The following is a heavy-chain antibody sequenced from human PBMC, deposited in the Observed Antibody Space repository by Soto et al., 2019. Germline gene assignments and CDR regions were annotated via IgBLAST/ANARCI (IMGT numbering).Heavy chain of an antibody. Sequence: QAQLVQSGAEVKKPGASVKVSCKASGYTFYSHSISWVRQAPGQGLEWMGRINADYGNTQYAQKFRSSVTMXTXKTXTTMYMELTNLRSDDTAVYYCARCIQGDYYYGMDVWGQGTTVTVS. V-gene: IGHV1-18*01. D-gene: IGHD5-18*01. CDR1: GYTFYSHS. CDR3: ARCIQGDYYYGMDV. CDR2: INADYGNT. J-gene: IGHJ6*02.